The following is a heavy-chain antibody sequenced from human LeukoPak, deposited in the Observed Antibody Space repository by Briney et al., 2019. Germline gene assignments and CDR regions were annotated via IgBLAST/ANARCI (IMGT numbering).Heavy chain of an antibody. J-gene: IGHJ4*02. CDR1: GGSISSYY. D-gene: IGHD3-10*01. V-gene: IGHV4-59*01. CDR2: IYYSGST. CDR3: ARQAGSGSSAVDY. Sequence: SETLSLTCTVSGGSISSYYWSWIRQPPGKGLEWIGYIYYSGSTNYNPSLKSRVTISVDTSKNQFSLKLSSVTAADTAVYYCARQAGSGSSAVDYWGQGTLVTVSS.